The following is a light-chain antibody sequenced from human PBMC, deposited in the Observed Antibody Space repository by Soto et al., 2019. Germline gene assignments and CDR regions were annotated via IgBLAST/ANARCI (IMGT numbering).Light chain of an antibody. CDR3: QQYNNWPLT. V-gene: IGKV3-15*01. J-gene: IGKJ4*01. CDR2: GAS. CDR1: QSVSSN. Sequence: EIVMTQSPATLYVSPGERATLSCRASQSVSSNLAGDQQKPCQDPRLLIYGASTSATGIPARFSGSGSGTEFTVTLSSLQSEDVAGYYCQQYNNWPLTFGGGTKVEIK.